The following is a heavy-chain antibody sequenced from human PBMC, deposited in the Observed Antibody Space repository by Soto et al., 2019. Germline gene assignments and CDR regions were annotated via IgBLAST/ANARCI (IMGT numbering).Heavy chain of an antibody. CDR3: ATEKYGAGRVGVDQ. V-gene: IGHV1-69*08. CDR2: IVPMLGVT. Sequence: QVPLVQSGAEVKKPGSSLKLSCEAPGGPSTIYTITWVRQAPGKGLAWMGRIVPMLGVTNYARNFQGRVTLTADKSTGTALMELSSLRFEDKAVYYCATEKYGAGRVGVDQWGQGTQVTVSS. J-gene: IGHJ4*02. D-gene: IGHD1-26*01. CDR1: GGPSTIYT.